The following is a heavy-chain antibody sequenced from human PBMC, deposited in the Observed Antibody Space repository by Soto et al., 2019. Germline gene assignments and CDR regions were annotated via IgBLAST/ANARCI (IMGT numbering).Heavy chain of an antibody. J-gene: IGHJ6*03. CDR1: GYTFTSYA. CDR3: ASSPTYYYYYYMDV. Sequence: ASVKVSCTASGYTFTSYAMHWVRQAPGQRLEWMGWINAGNGNTKYSQKFQGRVTITRDTSASTAYMELSSLRSEDTAVYYCASSPTYYYYYYMDVWGKGTTVTVSS. CDR2: INAGNGNT. V-gene: IGHV1-3*01.